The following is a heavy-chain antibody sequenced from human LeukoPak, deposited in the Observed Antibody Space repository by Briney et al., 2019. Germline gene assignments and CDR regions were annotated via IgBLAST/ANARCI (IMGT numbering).Heavy chain of an antibody. V-gene: IGHV1-46*01. Sequence: GASVKVSCKASGYTFTSYYMHWVRQAPGQGLEWMGLINPSGTNTNYAQKLQGRVTMTTDTSTSTAYMELRSLRSDDTAVYYCARDKGPGPTNWFDPWGQGTLVTVSS. CDR2: INPSGTNT. CDR3: ARDKGPGPTNWFDP. CDR1: GYTFTSYY. J-gene: IGHJ5*02.